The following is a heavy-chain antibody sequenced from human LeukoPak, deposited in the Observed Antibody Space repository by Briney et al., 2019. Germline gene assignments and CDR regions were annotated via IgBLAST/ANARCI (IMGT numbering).Heavy chain of an antibody. Sequence: ASETLSLTCTVSGYSITSGYYWGWIRQPPGKGLEWIGSIYHSGSTFYNPSLKSRVTISVDPSKNQFSLKLSSVIAADTAVYYCAREAETGRRDAFDIWGHGTMVTVSS. D-gene: IGHD1-1*01. J-gene: IGHJ3*02. CDR3: AREAETGRRDAFDI. V-gene: IGHV4-38-2*02. CDR1: GYSITSGYY. CDR2: IYHSGST.